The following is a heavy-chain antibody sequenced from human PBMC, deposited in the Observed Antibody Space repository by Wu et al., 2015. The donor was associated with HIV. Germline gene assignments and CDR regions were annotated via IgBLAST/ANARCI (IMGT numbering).Heavy chain of an antibody. D-gene: IGHD3-10*01. V-gene: IGHV1-8*02. J-gene: IGHJ4*02. CDR3: ATDYNY. CDR2: MNPNSGNT. Sequence: QVQLAQSGAEVKKPGASVKVSCKASGYTFTNYNINWVRQATGQGLEWMGWMNPNSGNTGYAQKFRGRVTMTEDTSTDTAYLELRSLRFEDTAVYYCATDYNYWGQGTVVIVSS. CDR1: GYTFTNYN.